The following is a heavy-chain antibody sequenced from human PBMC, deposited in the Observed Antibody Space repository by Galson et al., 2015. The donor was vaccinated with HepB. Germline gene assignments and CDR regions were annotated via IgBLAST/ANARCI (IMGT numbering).Heavy chain of an antibody. CDR2: IYWSDDK. J-gene: IGHJ4*02. D-gene: IGHD2-8*02. Sequence: PALVKPTQTLTLTCTFSGFSLRTSGVGVGWVRQSPGKALEWPAVIYWSDDKRYSPSLRSRLTITKDTFKKQVVLTMTNLDPMDTATYYCARSWGLVGPYFDNWGQGTLVTVSS. CDR1: GFSLRTSGVG. CDR3: ARSWGLVGPYFDN. V-gene: IGHV2-5*01.